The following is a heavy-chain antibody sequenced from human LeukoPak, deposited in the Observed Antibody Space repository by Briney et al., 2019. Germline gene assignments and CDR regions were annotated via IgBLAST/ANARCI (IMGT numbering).Heavy chain of an antibody. Sequence: GGSLRLPCVDSRFTFSRYWMSWVRQAPGKGLEWVANIKEDGSEEYYVDSVTGRFTISRDNAKNSLYLQMNSLRAEDTAVYYCAREGMIFGVFHYMDVWGKGTTVSVSS. CDR3: AREGMIFGVFHYMDV. CDR1: RFTFSRYW. V-gene: IGHV3-7*01. CDR2: IKEDGSEE. J-gene: IGHJ6*03. D-gene: IGHD3-3*01.